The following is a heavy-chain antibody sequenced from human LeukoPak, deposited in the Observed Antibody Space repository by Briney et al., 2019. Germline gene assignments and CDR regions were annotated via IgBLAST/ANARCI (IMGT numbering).Heavy chain of an antibody. D-gene: IGHD3-22*01. CDR2: IKQDGSEK. CDR3: AKSFYDSSGYSYYLDY. J-gene: IGHJ4*02. Sequence: GGSLRLSCAASGFTFSSYWMSWVRQAPGKGLEWVANIKQDGSEKYYVDSVKGRFTISRDNSKNTLYLQMNSLRAEDTAVYYCAKSFYDSSGYSYYLDYWGQGTLVTVSS. CDR1: GFTFSSYW. V-gene: IGHV3-7*03.